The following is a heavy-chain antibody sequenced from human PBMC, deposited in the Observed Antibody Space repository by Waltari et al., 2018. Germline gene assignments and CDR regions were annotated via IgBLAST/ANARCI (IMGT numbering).Heavy chain of an antibody. CDR3: ARFDTSGWAYYFDS. CDR1: GGSISNYY. J-gene: IGHJ4*02. Sequence: QVQLQESGTGLVKPSETLSLTCTISGGSISNYYWNWVRQPPGKGLEWIGYVFYSGFPTYHASPKSRVTISVDTSKNQFSLSLTSGTAAYTAVYYCARFDTSGWAYYFDSWGQGRLVIVSS. V-gene: IGHV4-59*01. D-gene: IGHD6-19*01. CDR2: VFYSGFP.